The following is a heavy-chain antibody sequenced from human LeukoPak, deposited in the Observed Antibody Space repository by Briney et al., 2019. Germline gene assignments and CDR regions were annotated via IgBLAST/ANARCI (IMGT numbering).Heavy chain of an antibody. CDR1: GFTVSSNY. CDR2: INSGGST. D-gene: IGHD3-10*01. Sequence: GGSLRLSCAASGFTVSSNYVNWVRQAPGQGLEWVSVINSGGSTHYADSVKGRFTISRDNSKNTLYLQMNSLRAEDTAVYYCARGLYYYGSGSDNFLYYWGQGTLVTVSS. J-gene: IGHJ4*02. V-gene: IGHV3-53*01. CDR3: ARGLYYYGSGSDNFLYY.